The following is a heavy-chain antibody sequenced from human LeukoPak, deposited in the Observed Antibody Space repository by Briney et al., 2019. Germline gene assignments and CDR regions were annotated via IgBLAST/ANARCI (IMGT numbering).Heavy chain of an antibody. CDR3: ARGEEYCGGDCYLDAFDI. J-gene: IGHJ3*02. Sequence: GASVKVSCKVSGYTLTELSMHWVRQAPGKGLEWMGGFDPEDGETIYAQKFQGRVTMTEDTSTDTAYMELSSLRSEDTAVYYCARGEEYCGGDCYLDAFDIWGQGTMVTASS. V-gene: IGHV1-24*01. D-gene: IGHD2-21*02. CDR2: FDPEDGET. CDR1: GYTLTELS.